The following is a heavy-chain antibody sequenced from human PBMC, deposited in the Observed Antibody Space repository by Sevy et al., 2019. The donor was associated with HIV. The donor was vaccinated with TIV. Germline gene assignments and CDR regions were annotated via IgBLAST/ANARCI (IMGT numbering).Heavy chain of an antibody. CDR1: GFTFSSYA. J-gene: IGHJ5*02. CDR3: AKDPLRHSQTVPAARERDWFDP. D-gene: IGHD2-2*01. V-gene: IGHV3-23*01. Sequence: GGSLRLSCAASGFTFSSYAMSWVRQAPGKGLEWVSAISGSGGSTYYADSVKGRFTISRDNSKNTLYLQMNSLRAEDTAVYYCAKDPLRHSQTVPAARERDWFDPWGQGTLVTVSS. CDR2: ISGSGGST.